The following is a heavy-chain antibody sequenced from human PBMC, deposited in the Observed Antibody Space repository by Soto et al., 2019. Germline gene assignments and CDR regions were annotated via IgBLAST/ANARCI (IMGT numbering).Heavy chain of an antibody. Sequence: PVGSLRLSCAASGFTFSTYSMNWVRQAPGKGPEWVAYITGNSGTKYYADSVKGRFTISRDNAKNSLHLQMNSLRDEDTAVYYCARDNGMAGSFDPWGQGTLVTVSS. D-gene: IGHD2-8*01. CDR3: ARDNGMAGSFDP. CDR1: GFTFSTYS. V-gene: IGHV3-48*02. CDR2: ITGNSGTK. J-gene: IGHJ5*02.